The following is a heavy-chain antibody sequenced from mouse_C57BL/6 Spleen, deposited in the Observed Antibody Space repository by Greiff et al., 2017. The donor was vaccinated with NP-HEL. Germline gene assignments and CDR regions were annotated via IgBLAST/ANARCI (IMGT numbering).Heavy chain of an antibody. V-gene: IGHV14-4*01. CDR3: TRYYGSSYEAWFAY. Sequence: EVQLVESGAELVRPGASVKLSCTASGFNIKDDYMHWVKQRPEQGLEWIGWIDPENGDTEYASKFQGKATITADTSSNTAYLQLSSLTSEDTAVYYCTRYYGSSYEAWFAYWGQGTLVTVSA. J-gene: IGHJ3*01. D-gene: IGHD1-1*01. CDR1: GFNIKDDY. CDR2: IDPENGDT.